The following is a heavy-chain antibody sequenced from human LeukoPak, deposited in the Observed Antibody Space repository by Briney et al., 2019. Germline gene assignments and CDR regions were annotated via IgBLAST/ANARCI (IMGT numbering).Heavy chain of an antibody. Sequence: GGSLRLSCAASGFTFSSYSMNWVRQAPGKGLEWVSSISSSSSYIYYADSVKGRLTISRDNAKNSLYLQMNSLRAEDTAVYYCARLSSNTAAAPYYFDYWGQGTLVTVSS. J-gene: IGHJ4*02. CDR1: GFTFSSYS. V-gene: IGHV3-21*01. D-gene: IGHD6-13*01. CDR3: ARLSSNTAAAPYYFDY. CDR2: ISSSSSYI.